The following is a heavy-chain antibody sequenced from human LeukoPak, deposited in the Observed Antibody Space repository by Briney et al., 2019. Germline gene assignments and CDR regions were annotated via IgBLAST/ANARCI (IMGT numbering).Heavy chain of an antibody. CDR1: GVSITNYY. J-gene: IGHJ5*02. D-gene: IGHD2-15*01. CDR2: IYTSGST. Sequence: PSETLSLTCTVSGVSITNYYWSWIRQPAGKGLEWIGRIYTSGSTNYNPSLKSRVTISVDKSKNQFSLKLSSVTAADTAVYYCARSPGYCSGGSCYWFDPWGQGTLVTVSS. V-gene: IGHV4-4*07. CDR3: ARSPGYCSGGSCYWFDP.